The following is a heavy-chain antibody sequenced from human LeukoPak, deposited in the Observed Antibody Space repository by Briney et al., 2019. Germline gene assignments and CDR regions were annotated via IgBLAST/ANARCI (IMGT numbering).Heavy chain of an antibody. Sequence: PSETLSLTCTVSGGSISSGSYYWSWIRQPAGKGLEWIGHIYTSGSTNYNPSLKSRVTISVDTSKNQFSLKLSSVTAADTALYHCARVLIGFFDYWGQGTLVIVSS. CDR1: GGSISSGSYY. V-gene: IGHV4-61*09. D-gene: IGHD2-8*01. CDR2: IYTSGST. CDR3: ARVLIGFFDY. J-gene: IGHJ4*02.